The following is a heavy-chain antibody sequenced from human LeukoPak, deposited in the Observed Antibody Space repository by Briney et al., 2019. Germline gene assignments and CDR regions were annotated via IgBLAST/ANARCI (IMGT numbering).Heavy chain of an antibody. V-gene: IGHV1-18*01. CDR3: ARGLLLGTTTAGILGY. Sequence: ASVKVSCKASGGTFSSYAISWVRQAPGQGLEWMGGVSPDNHDTHSAQNLHDRVTMTTDTSTSTAYMELRSLTSANTAVYYCARGLLLGTTTAGILGYWGQGTLVTVSS. J-gene: IGHJ4*02. D-gene: IGHD6-13*01. CDR1: GGTFSSYA. CDR2: VSPDNHDT.